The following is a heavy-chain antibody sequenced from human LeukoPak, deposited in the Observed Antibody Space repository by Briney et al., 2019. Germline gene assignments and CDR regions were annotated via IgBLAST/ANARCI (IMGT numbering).Heavy chain of an antibody. D-gene: IGHD3-3*01. Sequence: PSETLSLTCTVSGGSISSSYYYWGWIRQPPGKGLEWIGSIYSSGSTYYNPSLKSRVTISVDTSKNQFSLKLTSVTAADTAVYYCARVSGFWNEYYDSYFDYWGQGALVIVSS. CDR3: ARVSGFWNEYYDSYFDY. J-gene: IGHJ4*02. CDR1: GGSISSSYYY. V-gene: IGHV4-39*01. CDR2: IYSSGST.